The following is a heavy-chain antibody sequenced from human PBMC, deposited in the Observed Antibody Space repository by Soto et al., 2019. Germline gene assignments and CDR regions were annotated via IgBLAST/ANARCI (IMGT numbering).Heavy chain of an antibody. J-gene: IGHJ4*02. CDR1: GFIFSNYA. D-gene: IGHD1-1*01. Sequence: WGSLRLSCAASGFIFSNYAIIWCRHSPFRGLEWVSAISGSGATTYYPDSVKGRFTISRDNSKNTLYLQMNNLRADDTAVYYCTKGGIPRRYNIPKVDFDYWGQGSLVTVSS. CDR3: TKGGIPRRYNIPKVDFDY. CDR2: ISGSGATT. V-gene: IGHV3-23*01.